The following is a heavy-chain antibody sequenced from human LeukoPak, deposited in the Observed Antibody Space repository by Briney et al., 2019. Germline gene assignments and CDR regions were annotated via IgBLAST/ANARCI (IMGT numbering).Heavy chain of an antibody. CDR1: GGTFSSYA. CDR2: IISIFGTA. V-gene: IGHV1-69*06. Sequence: SVKVSCKASGGTFSSYAISWVRQAPGQGLEWMGGIISIFGTANYAQKFQGRVTITADKSTSTAYMELSSLRSEDTAVYYCARAFQYYYDSSGYNLDAFDIWGQGTMVTVSS. J-gene: IGHJ3*02. D-gene: IGHD3-22*01. CDR3: ARAFQYYYDSSGYNLDAFDI.